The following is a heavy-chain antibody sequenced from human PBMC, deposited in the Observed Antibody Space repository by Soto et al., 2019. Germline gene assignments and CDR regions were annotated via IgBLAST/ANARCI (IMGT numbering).Heavy chain of an antibody. J-gene: IGHJ6*02. V-gene: IGHV3-30*18. CDR2: ISFEGSNQ. CDR1: GFTFSRYA. Sequence: QVQLVESGGGVVQPGRSLRLSCAASGFTFSRYAMHWVRQAPGKGPEWLAFISFEGSNQYYADSVKGRFTISRDNSKNTLYLQMNSRRAEDTAVYYCANAYGEGGRYYYYGMDVWGQGTTVTVSS. D-gene: IGHD4-17*01. CDR3: ANAYGEGGRYYYYGMDV.